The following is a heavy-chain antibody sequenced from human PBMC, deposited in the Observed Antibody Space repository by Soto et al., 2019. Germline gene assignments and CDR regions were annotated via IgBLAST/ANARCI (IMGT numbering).Heavy chain of an antibody. Sequence: VRQAPGKGLEWVSVIYSGGSTYYADSVKGRFTISRDNSKNTLYLQMNSLRAEDTAVYYCAKDRKGKGHAFDIWGQGTMVTVSS. CDR2: IYSGGST. J-gene: IGHJ3*02. CDR3: AKDRKGKGHAFDI. V-gene: IGHV3-53*01.